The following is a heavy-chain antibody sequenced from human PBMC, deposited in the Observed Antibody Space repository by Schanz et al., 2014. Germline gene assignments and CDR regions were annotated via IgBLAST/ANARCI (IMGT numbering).Heavy chain of an antibody. J-gene: IGHJ6*03. V-gene: IGHV1-69*02. D-gene: IGHD2-2*02. CDR2: IIPVLNIA. Sequence: QLQLVQSGAEVKKPGSSVKVSCKLSGGTFSSYTISWMRQAPGQGLEWMGKIIPVLNIATYAQRFQGRVSITADKSSDTAYMELSSLRSEDTAVYYCAGTYCSSTSCYTGYYYMDVWGKGTTVTVS. CDR1: GGTFSSYT. CDR3: AGTYCSSTSCYTGYYYMDV.